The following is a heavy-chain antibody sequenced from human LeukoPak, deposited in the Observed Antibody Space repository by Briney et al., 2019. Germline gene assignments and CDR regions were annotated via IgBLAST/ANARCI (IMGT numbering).Heavy chain of an antibody. CDR3: ARAPTFSGWFDY. J-gene: IGHJ4*02. D-gene: IGHD6-19*01. CDR1: GFTFSIYA. CDR2: ISSSSSYI. V-gene: IGHV3-21*01. Sequence: GGSLRLSCAASGFTFSIYAMSWVRQAPGKGLEWVSSISSSSSYIYYADSVKGRFTISRDNAKNSLYLQMNSLRVEDTAVYYCARAPTFSGWFDYWGQGTLVTVSS.